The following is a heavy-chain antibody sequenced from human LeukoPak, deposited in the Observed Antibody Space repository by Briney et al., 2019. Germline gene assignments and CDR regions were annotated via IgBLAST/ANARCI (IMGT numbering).Heavy chain of an antibody. CDR3: SRGEYFSRDS. D-gene: IGHD2/OR15-2a*01. V-gene: IGHV3-7*04. J-gene: IGHJ5*01. CDR1: ELTFRTYW. Sequence: AGGSLRLSCAVSELTFRTYWVSWVRQAPGKGLEWVANIPPDGIEKYHVDSVKGRFTIFRDTARNLLYLQMSRLRADNAAVYYCSRGEYFSRDSWGQGTLVTVCS. CDR2: IPPDGIEK.